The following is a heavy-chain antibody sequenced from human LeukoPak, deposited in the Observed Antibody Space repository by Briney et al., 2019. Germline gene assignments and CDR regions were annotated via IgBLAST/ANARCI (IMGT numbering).Heavy chain of an antibody. CDR3: ARDQRIAAVYYFDY. CDR2: ISYDGSNK. J-gene: IGHJ4*02. CDR1: GFTFSSYA. Sequence: PGRSLRLSCAASGFTFSSYAMHWVRQAPGKGLEWVAVISYDGSNKYYADSVKGRFTISRDNSKNTLYLQMNSLRAEDTAVYYCARDQRIAAVYYFDYWGQGTLVTVSS. V-gene: IGHV3-30-3*01. D-gene: IGHD6-6*01.